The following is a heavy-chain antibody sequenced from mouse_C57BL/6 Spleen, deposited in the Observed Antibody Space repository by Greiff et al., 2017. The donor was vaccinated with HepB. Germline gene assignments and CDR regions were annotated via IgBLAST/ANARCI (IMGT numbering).Heavy chain of an antibody. Sequence: QVQLQQSGPELVKPGASVKISCKASGYAFSSSWMNWVKQRPGKGLEWIGRIYPGDGDTNYNGKFKGKATLTADKSSSTAYMQLSSLTSEDSAVYFCARRGGYGSSYNYWGQGTTLTVSS. D-gene: IGHD1-1*01. CDR1: GYAFSSSW. J-gene: IGHJ2*01. CDR3: ARRGGYGSSYNY. CDR2: IYPGDGDT. V-gene: IGHV1-82*01.